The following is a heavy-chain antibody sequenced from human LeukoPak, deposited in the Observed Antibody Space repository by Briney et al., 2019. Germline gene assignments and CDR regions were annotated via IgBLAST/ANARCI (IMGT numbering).Heavy chain of an antibody. D-gene: IGHD3-22*01. CDR1: GYTFTSYG. V-gene: IGHV1-18*01. J-gene: IGHJ4*02. Sequence: ASVKVSCKASGYTFTSYGISWVRQAPGQGLEWMGWISAYNGNTNYAQKLQGRVTMTTDTSTSTAYMELRSLRSDDTAVYYCARVISGYYSYYFDYWGQGALVTVSP. CDR3: ARVISGYYSYYFDY. CDR2: ISAYNGNT.